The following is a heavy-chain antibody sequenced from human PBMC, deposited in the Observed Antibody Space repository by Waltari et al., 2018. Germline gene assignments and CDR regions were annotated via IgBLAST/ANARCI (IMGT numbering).Heavy chain of an antibody. CDR2: TIPILGTA. V-gene: IGHV1-69*14. CDR1: GGTFSSYA. J-gene: IGHJ4*02. CDR3: ARLSFGGPDPGY. D-gene: IGHD2-15*01. Sequence: QVQLVQSGGEVKKPGSSVKVSCKASGGTFSSYAISWVRQAPGQGLEWMGGTIPILGTANYAQKFQGRVTITADKSTSTAYMELSSLRSEDTAVYYCARLSFGGPDPGYWGQGTLVTVSS.